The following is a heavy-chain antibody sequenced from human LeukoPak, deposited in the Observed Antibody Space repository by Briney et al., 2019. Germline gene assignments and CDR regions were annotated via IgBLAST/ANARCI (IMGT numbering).Heavy chain of an antibody. D-gene: IGHD2-8*01. J-gene: IGHJ4*02. CDR3: ARRPPMVALDY. Sequence: SETLSLTCAVYGGSFSGYYWSWIRQPPGKGLEWIGEINHSGSTNYNPSLKSRVTISVDTSKNQFSLKLSSVTAADTAVYYCARRPPMVALDYWGQGTLVTVSS. CDR2: INHSGST. CDR1: GGSFSGYY. V-gene: IGHV4-34*01.